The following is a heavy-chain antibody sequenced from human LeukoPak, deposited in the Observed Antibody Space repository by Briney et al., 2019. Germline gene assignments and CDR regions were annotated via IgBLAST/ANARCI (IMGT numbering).Heavy chain of an antibody. V-gene: IGHV1-69*04. D-gene: IGHD1-1*01. J-gene: IGHJ4*02. CDR2: IIPILGIA. CDR3: AAISTPTTRRAYHFDS. Sequence: ASVKVSCKASGGTFSSYAISWVRQAPGQGLEWMGRIIPILGIANYAQKFQGRVTITADKSTSTAYMELSSLTSDDTAVYYCAAISTPTTRRAYHFDSWGQGTLVTVSS. CDR1: GGTFSSYA.